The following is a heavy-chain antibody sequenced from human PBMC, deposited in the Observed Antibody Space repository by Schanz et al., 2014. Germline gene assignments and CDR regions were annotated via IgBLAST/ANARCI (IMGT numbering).Heavy chain of an antibody. CDR1: GFIFSGYA. CDR3: AKVAPAATYLDS. D-gene: IGHD2-2*01. V-gene: IGHV3-11*01. Sequence: QVQLVESGGGVVQPGNSLRLSCAASGFIFSGYAMIWVRQAPGKGLEWVSDISDSGDSTHYADSVKGRFTISRDNAKNSLFLQMNSLSAEDTAVYYCAKVAPAATYLDSWGLGTLVTVSS. CDR2: ISDSGDST. J-gene: IGHJ4*02.